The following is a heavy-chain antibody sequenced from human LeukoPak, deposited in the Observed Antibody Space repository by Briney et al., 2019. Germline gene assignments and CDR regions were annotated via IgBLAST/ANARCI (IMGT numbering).Heavy chain of an antibody. Sequence: PGGSLRLSCAASGFTVSSNYMSWVRQAPGKGLEWVSVIYSGGSTYYADSVKGRFTISRGNSKNTLYLQMNSLRAEDTAVYYCAKETTTVLRYFDWSPDAFDIWGQGTMVTVSS. V-gene: IGHV3-66*02. CDR2: IYSGGST. CDR3: AKETTTVLRYFDWSPDAFDI. CDR1: GFTVSSNY. J-gene: IGHJ3*02. D-gene: IGHD3-9*01.